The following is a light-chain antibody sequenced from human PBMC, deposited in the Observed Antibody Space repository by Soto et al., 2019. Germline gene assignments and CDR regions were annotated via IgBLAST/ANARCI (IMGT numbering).Light chain of an antibody. CDR1: SSDVGGYDF. CDR2: EVS. Sequence: QSVLTQPPSASGSPGQSVTISCTGTSSDVGGYDFVSWYQQHPGKAPKLMIYEVSKRPSGVPDRFSGSKSGNTASLTVSGLQAEDEADYYCSSYAGIINYVFGSGTQLTVL. J-gene: IGLJ1*01. V-gene: IGLV2-8*01. CDR3: SSYAGIINYV.